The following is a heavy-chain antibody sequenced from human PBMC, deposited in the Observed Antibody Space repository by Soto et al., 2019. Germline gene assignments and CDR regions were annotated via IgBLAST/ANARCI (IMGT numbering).Heavy chain of an antibody. Sequence: ASVKVSCKASGYTFTSYYMHWVRQATGQGLEWMGWMNPNSGNTGYAQKFQGRVTITRNKSTSTAYMELSSLRSEDTAVYYCARDSDILTGPPPYYYYYGMDVWGQGTTVTVSS. V-gene: IGHV1-8*03. J-gene: IGHJ6*02. CDR1: GYTFTSYY. CDR2: MNPNSGNT. CDR3: ARDSDILTGPPPYYYYYGMDV. D-gene: IGHD3-9*01.